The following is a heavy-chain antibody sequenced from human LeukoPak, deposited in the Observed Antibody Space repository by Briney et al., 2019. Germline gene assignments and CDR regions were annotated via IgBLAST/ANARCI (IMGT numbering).Heavy chain of an antibody. CDR1: GFTFSSYE. J-gene: IGHJ4*02. V-gene: IGHV3-48*03. CDR2: ISSSGSTI. D-gene: IGHD3-3*01. CDR3: ARGLRFLDY. Sequence: GGSLRLSCAASGFTFSSYEMNWVRQAPGKGLEGVSYISSSGSTIYNADSVRGRFTISRDNAKNSLYLQMNSLRAEDTAVYYCARGLRFLDYWGQGTLVTVSS.